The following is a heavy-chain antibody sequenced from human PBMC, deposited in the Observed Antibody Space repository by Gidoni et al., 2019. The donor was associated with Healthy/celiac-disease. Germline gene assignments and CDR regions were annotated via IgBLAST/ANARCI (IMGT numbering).Heavy chain of an antibody. V-gene: IGHV4-39*01. J-gene: IGHJ5*02. Sequence: QLQLQASAPGLVKPSETLSLTSTVSGGSISSSRYYWGWIRQPLGQGLEWIGRIYYSGSTYYNPSRKSRVTIAVDTSKNQFSLKLSSVTAADTAVYYCARHYRIAVVPVLNWFDPWGQGTLVTVSS. D-gene: IGHD6-19*01. CDR1: GGSISSSRYY. CDR3: ARHYRIAVVPVLNWFDP. CDR2: IYYSGST.